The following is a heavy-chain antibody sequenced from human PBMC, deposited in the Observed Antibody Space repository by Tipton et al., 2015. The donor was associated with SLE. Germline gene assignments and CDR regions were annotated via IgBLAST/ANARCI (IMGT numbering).Heavy chain of an antibody. CDR2: ISSGGSST. V-gene: IGHV3-74*01. Sequence: SLRLSCAASGFTLSGYGMNWVRQAPGKGLEWVSCISSGGSSTSYADSVKGRFTISRDNAKNTLYLQMNSLRAEDTAVYYCARDRCSSWGQGTLVTVSS. D-gene: IGHD6-13*01. J-gene: IGHJ4*02. CDR3: ARDRCSS. CDR1: GFTLSGYG.